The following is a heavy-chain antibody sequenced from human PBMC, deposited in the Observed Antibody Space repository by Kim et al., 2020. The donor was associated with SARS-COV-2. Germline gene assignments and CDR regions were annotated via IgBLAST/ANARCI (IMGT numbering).Heavy chain of an antibody. V-gene: IGHV3-30*02. J-gene: IGHJ4*02. CDR3: AKAMVRGVENFDY. D-gene: IGHD3-10*01. Sequence: YADSVKGRFTISRDNSKNTLYLQMNSLRAEDTAVYYCAKAMVRGVENFDYWGQGTLVTVSS.